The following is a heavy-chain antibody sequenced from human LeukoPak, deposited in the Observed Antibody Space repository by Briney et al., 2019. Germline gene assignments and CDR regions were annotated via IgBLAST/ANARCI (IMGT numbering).Heavy chain of an antibody. CDR3: ARGYNIYYYYGMDV. V-gene: IGHV4-34*01. J-gene: IGHJ6*02. Sequence: SETLSLTCAVYGGSFSGYYWSWIRQPPGKGLEWIGEINHSGSTNYNPSLKSRVTISVDTSKNQFSPKLSSVTAADTAVYYCARGYNIYYYYGMDVWGQGTTVTVSS. CDR2: INHSGST. D-gene: IGHD5-24*01. CDR1: GGSFSGYY.